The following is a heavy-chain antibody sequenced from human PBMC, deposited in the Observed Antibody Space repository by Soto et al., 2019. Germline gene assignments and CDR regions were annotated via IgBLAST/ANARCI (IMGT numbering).Heavy chain of an antibody. V-gene: IGHV3-23*01. CDR2: ISGSGRST. Sequence: EAQLLESGGGLVQPGGSLRLSCAASGFTFNNYAMSWVRRAPGKGLEWVSGISGSGRSTYYADSVKGRFTISRDTSRNTVYLQMKSLRGEETAGEYCAKGDVPAATSTLESCGRGPLVPVSS. CDR3: AKGDVPAATSTLES. D-gene: IGHD2-2*01. J-gene: IGHJ5*02. CDR1: GFTFNNYA.